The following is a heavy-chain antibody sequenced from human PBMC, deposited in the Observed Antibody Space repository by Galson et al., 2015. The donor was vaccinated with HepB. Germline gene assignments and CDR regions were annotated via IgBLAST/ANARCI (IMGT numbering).Heavy chain of an antibody. J-gene: IGHJ6*02. CDR2: ITGSRSYI. CDR1: GFTFNNYS. V-gene: IGHV3-21*01. D-gene: IGHD6-6*01. CDR3: ARGGSSSSKDV. Sequence: SLRLSCAASGFTFNNYSMNWVCQAPGKGLEWVSRITGSRSYIYYADSVKGRFTISRDNAQNSLYLHINSLRAEDTAIYYCARGGSSSSKDVWGQGTTVIVSS.